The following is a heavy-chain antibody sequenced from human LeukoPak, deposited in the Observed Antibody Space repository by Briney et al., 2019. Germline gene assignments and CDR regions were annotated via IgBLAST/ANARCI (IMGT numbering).Heavy chain of an antibody. CDR2: IVVGSGNR. Sequence: GTSVKVSCKASGFTFTSSAMQWVRQARGQRLGWIGWIVVGSGNRNYAQKFQERVSITRDMSTGTAYMELSSLRSEDTAVYFCAAGTSGRPEYFQHWGQGTLVTVSS. CDR3: AAGTSGRPEYFQH. V-gene: IGHV1-58*02. CDR1: GFTFTSSA. D-gene: IGHD1-14*01. J-gene: IGHJ1*01.